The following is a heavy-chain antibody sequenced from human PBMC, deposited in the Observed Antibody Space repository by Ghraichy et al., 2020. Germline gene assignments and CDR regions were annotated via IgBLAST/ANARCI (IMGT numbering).Heavy chain of an antibody. CDR2: ISAYIEDT. CDR1: GYSFTSYG. D-gene: IGHD2-21*02. CDR3: ARDIVNCGGDCYRDTFDI. V-gene: IGHV1-18*04. Sequence: ASVKVSCKASGYSFTSYGLSWVRQAPGQGLEWIGWISAYIEDTNYAQSLQGRVTLTTDTSTSTAYMELRSLRSDDTAVYYCARDIVNCGGDCYRDTFDIWGQGTMVTVSS. J-gene: IGHJ3*02.